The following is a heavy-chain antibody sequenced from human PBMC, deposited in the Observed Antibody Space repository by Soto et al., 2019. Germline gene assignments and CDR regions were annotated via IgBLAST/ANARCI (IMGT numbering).Heavy chain of an antibody. CDR3: ARGLPGAAAGIGAIYQRISGTYYFDY. Sequence: SEPLSLTCTVSGGSISSYYWSWIRQPPGKGLEWIGYIYYSGSTNYNPSLKSRVTISVDTSKNQFSLKLSSVTAADTAVYYCARGLPGAAAGIGAIYQRISGTYYFDYWGQGTLVTVSS. J-gene: IGHJ4*02. CDR2: IYYSGST. CDR1: GGSISSYY. D-gene: IGHD6-13*01. V-gene: IGHV4-59*01.